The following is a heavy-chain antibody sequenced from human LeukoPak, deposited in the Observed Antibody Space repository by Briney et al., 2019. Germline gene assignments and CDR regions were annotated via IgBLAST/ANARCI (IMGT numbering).Heavy chain of an antibody. CDR3: ARGTDSSGSYAGLHL. CDR2: IYYGGST. D-gene: IGHD3-22*01. V-gene: IGHV4-59*01. CDR1: GGSISSYY. J-gene: IGHJ5*02. Sequence: KPSETLSLTCTASGGSISSYYWSWIRQAPGKGLEWRVCIYYGGSTNYNPAPKRRVTIQVDTPKHQFALALSPVTAADAAVYYCARGTDSSGSYAGLHLWGQGTLVTVSS.